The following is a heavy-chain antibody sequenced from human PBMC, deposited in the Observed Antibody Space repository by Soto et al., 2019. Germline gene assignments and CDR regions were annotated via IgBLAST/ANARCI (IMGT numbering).Heavy chain of an antibody. CDR2: ISYDGSNK. V-gene: IGHV3-30*18. J-gene: IGHJ6*02. CDR3: AKDTTLGYSSGWPVYYYYGMDV. D-gene: IGHD6-19*01. CDR1: GFTFSSYG. Sequence: GGSLRLSCAASGFTFSSYGMHWVRQAPGKGLEWVAVISYDGSNKYYADSVKGRFTISRDNSKNTLYLQMNSLRAEDTAVYYCAKDTTLGYSSGWPVYYYYGMDVWGQGTTVTVSS.